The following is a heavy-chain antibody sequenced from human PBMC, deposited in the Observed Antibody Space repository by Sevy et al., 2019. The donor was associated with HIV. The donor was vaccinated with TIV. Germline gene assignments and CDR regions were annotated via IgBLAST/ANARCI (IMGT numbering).Heavy chain of an antibody. J-gene: IGHJ5*02. CDR2: IWSDGSKK. V-gene: IGHV3-33*01. CDR3: ARDLGAYCGGDCYFGRFDP. Sequence: GGSLRLSCAASGFTFSNYGMHWVRQAPGKGLEWVAIIWSDGSKKLHSDSVKGRFTISRDNSKNTLYLQMNSLKPEDTAVYYCARDLGAYCGGDCYFGRFDPWGQGTLVTVSS. CDR1: GFTFSNYG. D-gene: IGHD2-21*02.